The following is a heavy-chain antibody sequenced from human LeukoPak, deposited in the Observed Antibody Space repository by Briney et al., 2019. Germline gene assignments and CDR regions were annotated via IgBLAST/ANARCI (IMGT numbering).Heavy chain of an antibody. CDR2: IWYDGSNK. V-gene: IGHV3-33*06. CDR3: AKGNSGSLRDFDWLFRY. D-gene: IGHD3-9*01. Sequence: GGSLRLSCAASGFTFSSYGMHWVRQAPGKGLEWVAVIWYDGSNKYYADSVKGRFTISRDNSKNTLYLQMNSLRAEDTAVYYCAKGNSGSLRDFDWLFRYWGQGTLVTVSS. CDR1: GFTFSSYG. J-gene: IGHJ4*02.